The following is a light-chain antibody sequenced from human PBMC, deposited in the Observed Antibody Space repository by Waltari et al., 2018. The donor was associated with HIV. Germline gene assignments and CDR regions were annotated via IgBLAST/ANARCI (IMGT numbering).Light chain of an antibody. J-gene: IGLJ2*01. V-gene: IGLV2-14*03. Sequence: QSALTQPASVSGSPGQSITISCPGASTDIFNYNYVSWYQQHPAKAPKLIIYDVTSRPSGVSNRFSASKSGNTASLTISGLQADDEADYYCSSYTNNNTLIFGGGTKLTVL. CDR1: STDIFNYNY. CDR3: SSYTNNNTLI. CDR2: DVT.